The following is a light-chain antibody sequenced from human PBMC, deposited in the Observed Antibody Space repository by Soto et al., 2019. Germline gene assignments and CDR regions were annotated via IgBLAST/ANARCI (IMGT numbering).Light chain of an antibody. CDR2: EVT. CDR1: SSDVGFFNY. J-gene: IGLJ1*01. CDR3: SSFAPGRIYV. V-gene: IGLV2-14*03. Sequence: QSALTQPASVSGSPGQSITISCTGTSSDVGFFNYVSWYQQHPGKAPKLMIYEVTNRPSGVSVRFSGSKSGNTASLTISGLQAEDEADYYCSSFAPGRIYVFGSGTKVTVL.